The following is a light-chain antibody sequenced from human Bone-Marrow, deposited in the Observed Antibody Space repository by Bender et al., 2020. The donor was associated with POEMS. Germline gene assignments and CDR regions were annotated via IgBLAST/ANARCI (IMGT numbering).Light chain of an antibody. CDR1: KLGDKY. CDR3: QTWDTRTVV. J-gene: IGLJ1*01. CDR2: EDT. V-gene: IGLV3-1*01. Sequence: SYELTQPPSVSVSPRQTASITCSGEKLGDKYVSWYQQKAGQSPVVVIHEDTKRPSGIPERFSGSNSGNTATLTISGTQPMDEADYYCQTWDTRTVVFGTGTKVTVL.